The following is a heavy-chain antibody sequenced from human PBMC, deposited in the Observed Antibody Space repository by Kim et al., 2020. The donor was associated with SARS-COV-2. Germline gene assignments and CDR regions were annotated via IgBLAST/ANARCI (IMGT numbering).Heavy chain of an antibody. J-gene: IGHJ4*02. D-gene: IGHD3-16*01. CDR1: GFIFSSYH. CDR2: ISADGSAV. V-gene: IGHV3-48*03. Sequence: GGSLRLSCAVSGFIFSSYHMNWVRQAPGKGLEWISYISADGSAVYYADSVRGRFTVSRDNVDNSLYMLMNSLRDEDTAVYYCTKGGNPGGVFDSWGLGVPVTVSS. CDR3: TKGGNPGGVFDS.